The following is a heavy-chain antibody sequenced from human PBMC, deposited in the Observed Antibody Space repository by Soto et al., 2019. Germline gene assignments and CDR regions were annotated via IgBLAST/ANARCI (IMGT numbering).Heavy chain of an antibody. CDR1: GGAFSGYY. CDR3: ARGTTRFDY. D-gene: IGHD1-7*01. J-gene: IGHJ4*02. Sequence: SGTLSLTRAVFGGAFSGYYWRWFRQPQGKGLEWIGKINHSGSTNYNPSLKSRVTLSVDTSKNQFSLKLSSVTAADTAVYYCARGTTRFDYWGQGTLVTVSS. V-gene: IGHV4-34*01. CDR2: INHSGST.